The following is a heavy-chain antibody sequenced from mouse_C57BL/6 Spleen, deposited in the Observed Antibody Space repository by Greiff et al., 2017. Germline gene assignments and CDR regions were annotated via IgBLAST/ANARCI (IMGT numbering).Heavy chain of an antibody. CDR1: GYAFSSSW. J-gene: IGHJ2*01. CDR3: ARGEVYYGPFDY. CDR2: ISPGTGDT. Sequence: VQLQQSGPELVKPGASVKISCKASGYAFSSSWMHWVKQTPGKGLEWIGRISPGTGDTNYNGKFKGKATLTADKSSSTSYLQLSSLPAEDSAVYFCARGEVYYGPFDYWGQGTTLTVSS. V-gene: IGHV1-82*01. D-gene: IGHD1-1*01.